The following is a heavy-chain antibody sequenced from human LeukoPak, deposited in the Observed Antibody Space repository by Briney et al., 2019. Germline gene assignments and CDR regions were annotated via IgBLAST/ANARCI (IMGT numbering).Heavy chain of an antibody. D-gene: IGHD2-15*01. J-gene: IGHJ4*02. CDR2: INWNGGST. CDR3: ARGGSCSGGNCKYTRKEIDY. V-gene: IGHV3-20*04. CDR1: GFTFDDYG. Sequence: GGSLRLSCAASGFTFDDYGMSWVRQAPGKGLEWVSGINWNGGSTGYADSVKGRFTISRDNAKNTLYLQMNSLRVEDTAIYYCARGGSCSGGNCKYTRKEIDYWGQGTLVTVSS.